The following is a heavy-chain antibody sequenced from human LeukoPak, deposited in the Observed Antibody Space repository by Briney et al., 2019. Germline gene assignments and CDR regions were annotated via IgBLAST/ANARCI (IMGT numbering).Heavy chain of an antibody. CDR1: GGSISSYY. J-gene: IGHJ4*02. CDR3: AREMTVVRGVNHWFDY. CDR2: IYYSGST. V-gene: IGHV4-59*01. D-gene: IGHD3-10*01. Sequence: PSETLSLTCTVSGGSISSYYWSWIRQPPGKGLEWIGYIYYSGSTNYNPSLKSRVTISVDTSKNQFSLKLSSVTAAGTAVYYCAREMTVVRGVNHWFDYWGQGTLVTVSS.